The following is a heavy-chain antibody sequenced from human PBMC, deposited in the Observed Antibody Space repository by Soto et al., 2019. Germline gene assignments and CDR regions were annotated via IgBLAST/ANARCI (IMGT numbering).Heavy chain of an antibody. CDR2: INGGADRT. V-gene: IGHV3-23*01. J-gene: IGHJ5*01. CDR1: GFTFSGYA. D-gene: IGHD3-3*01. Sequence: LRLSCAASGFTFSGYAMSWVRQAPGKGLEWVSTINGGADRTYYAESVKGRFTISRDNFKNALDLQMDSLRAEDTAIYYCARLQAIYGVLKNRIRFASWGQGSLVTVSS. CDR3: ARLQAIYGVLKNRIRFAS.